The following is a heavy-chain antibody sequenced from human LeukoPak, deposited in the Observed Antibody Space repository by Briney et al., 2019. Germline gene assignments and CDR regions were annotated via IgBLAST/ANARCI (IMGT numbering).Heavy chain of an antibody. CDR3: AKDLVPTARGSPFDY. J-gene: IGHJ4*02. CDR1: GFTFSSYG. D-gene: IGHD2-21*02. V-gene: IGHV3-30*18. Sequence: GGSLRLSCAASGFTFSSYGMHWVRQAPGKGLEWVAVISYDGSNKYYADSVKGRFTISRDNSKNTLYLQMNSLRAEDTAVYYCAKDLVPTARGSPFDYWGQGTLVTVSS. CDR2: ISYDGSNK.